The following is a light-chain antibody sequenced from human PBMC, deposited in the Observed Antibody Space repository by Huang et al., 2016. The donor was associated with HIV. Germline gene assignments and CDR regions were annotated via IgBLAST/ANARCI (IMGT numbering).Light chain of an antibody. CDR3: QQYGGSPLFT. V-gene: IGKV3-20*01. CDR1: QSLSSSS. J-gene: IGKJ3*01. CDR2: GAS. Sequence: EIVLTQSPGTLSLSPVERAALSCRATQSLSSSSLAWYQQKPGQAHRLLIYGASNRATGISDRFSGSGSGTDFTIIISRLEAEDSAVYYCQQYGGSPLFTFGPGTKVEIK.